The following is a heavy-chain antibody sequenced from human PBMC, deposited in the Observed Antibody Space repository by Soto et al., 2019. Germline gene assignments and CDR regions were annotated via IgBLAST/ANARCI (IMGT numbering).Heavy chain of an antibody. V-gene: IGHV1-69*06. CDR1: EDTFSTYA. CDR2: IIPIFDTT. CDR3: ARSSRRSVDSYSCFLA. J-gene: IGHJ6*02. Sequence: QVQLVQSGAEVRRPGSAVKVSCKASEDTFSTYAIGWVRQAPGQGLEWMGGIIPIFDTTNYAQSFRDRVTITEDKSTNTVYMELSSLRFEDTAVYYCARSSRRSVDSYSCFLAWGQGTTVTVSS. D-gene: IGHD2-15*01.